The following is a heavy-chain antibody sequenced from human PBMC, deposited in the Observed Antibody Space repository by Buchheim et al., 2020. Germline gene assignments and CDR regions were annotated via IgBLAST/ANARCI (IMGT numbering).Heavy chain of an antibody. Sequence: QVQLQESGPGLVKPSQTLSLTCTVSGGSISSGGYYWSWIRQHPGKGLEWIGYIYYSGSTYYNPSLKSRVTISVDTSKNQFSPKLSSVTAADTAVYYCARRSDVVVVAATAWGYHWYFDLWGRGTL. CDR2: IYYSGST. CDR3: ARRSDVVVVAATAWGYHWYFDL. CDR1: GGSISSGGYY. D-gene: IGHD2-15*01. V-gene: IGHV4-31*03. J-gene: IGHJ2*01.